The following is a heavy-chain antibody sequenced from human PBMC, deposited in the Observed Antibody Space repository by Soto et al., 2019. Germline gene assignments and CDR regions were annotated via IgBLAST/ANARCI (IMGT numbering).Heavy chain of an antibody. D-gene: IGHD3-16*02. CDR1: GYTFTSYG. Sequence: QVQLVQSGAEVKKPGASVKVSCKASGYTFTSYGISWVRQAPGQGLEWMGWISAYNGNTNYAQKLQGRVTMTTDTSTSTASMELRSPRADDTAVYYCARHYDYVWGSYRYTVEDYWGQGTLVTVSS. V-gene: IGHV1-18*01. J-gene: IGHJ4*02. CDR2: ISAYNGNT. CDR3: ARHYDYVWGSYRYTVEDY.